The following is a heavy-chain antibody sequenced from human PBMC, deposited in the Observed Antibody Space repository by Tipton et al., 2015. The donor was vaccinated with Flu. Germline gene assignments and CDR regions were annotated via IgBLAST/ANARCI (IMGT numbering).Heavy chain of an antibody. CDR3: ARYGSYFEY. D-gene: IGHD1-26*01. J-gene: IGHJ4*02. V-gene: IGHV4-59*01. Sequence: TLSLTCTVSGGSISSYYWSWIRQPPGKGLEWIGYIYYNGNTNYNPSLKSRVTISVDTSKNRFSLKVSSVTAADTAVYYCARYGSYFEYWGQGTLVTVSS. CDR1: GGSISSYY. CDR2: IYYNGNT.